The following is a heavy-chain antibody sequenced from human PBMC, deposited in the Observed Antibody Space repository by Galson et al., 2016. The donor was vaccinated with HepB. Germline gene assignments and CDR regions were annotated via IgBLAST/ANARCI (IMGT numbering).Heavy chain of an antibody. CDR1: GFTFSWYG. D-gene: IGHD3-16*01. CDR3: ARNDDQGVGGNHGMDV. J-gene: IGHJ6*02. V-gene: IGHV3-30*19. Sequence: SLRLSCAASGFTFSWYGMHWVRQAPGRGLEWVAYISHDESVKHYADSVRGRCTISRDHSKNTLYLQMTSLRPEDSAVYFCARNDDQGVGGNHGMDVWGQGTTVTVSS. CDR2: ISHDESVK.